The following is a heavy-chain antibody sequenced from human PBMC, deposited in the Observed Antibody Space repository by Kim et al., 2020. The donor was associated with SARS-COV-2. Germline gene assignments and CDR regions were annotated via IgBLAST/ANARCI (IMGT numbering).Heavy chain of an antibody. Sequence: GGSLRLSCAVSGFTFSSSDMTWVRQAPGKGLEWVSTIVGSGGSTYYADSVKGRFTISKDNSKNTLYLQMNSLRVEDTAVYYCSKKGYSYSEGYWGQGTRV. V-gene: IGHV3-23*01. CDR3: SKKGYSYSEGY. CDR2: IVGSGGST. D-gene: IGHD5-18*01. CDR1: GFTFSSSD. J-gene: IGHJ4*02.